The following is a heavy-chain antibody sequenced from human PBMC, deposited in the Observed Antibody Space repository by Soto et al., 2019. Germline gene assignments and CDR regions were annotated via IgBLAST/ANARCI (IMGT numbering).Heavy chain of an antibody. CDR3: AKYPYDSSGYWTPLYYYYGMDV. CDR2: ISYDGSNK. Sequence: GGSLRLSCGASGFTFSSYGMHWVRQAPGKGLEWVAVISYDGSNKFYADSVKGRFTISRDNSKNTLYLQMNSLRAEDTAVYYCAKYPYDSSGYWTPLYYYYGMDVWGQGTTVTVSS. CDR1: GFTFSSYG. J-gene: IGHJ6*02. D-gene: IGHD3-22*01. V-gene: IGHV3-30*18.